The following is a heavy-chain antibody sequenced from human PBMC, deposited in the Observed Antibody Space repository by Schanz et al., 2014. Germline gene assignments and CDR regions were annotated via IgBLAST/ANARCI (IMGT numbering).Heavy chain of an antibody. CDR2: SGSGGGT. J-gene: IGHJ2*01. D-gene: IGHD2-21*01. Sequence: EVQLVESGGGLIQPGGSLRLSCVASGFTVSSNYMSWVRQAPGKGLEWVSSISGSGGGTYYADSVKGRFTISRDNSINTLSLQMNSLSADDTAVYYCAKGQGAVINNWYFDLWGRGTLVTVSS. CDR1: GFTVSSNY. CDR3: AKGQGAVINNWYFDL. V-gene: IGHV3-23*04.